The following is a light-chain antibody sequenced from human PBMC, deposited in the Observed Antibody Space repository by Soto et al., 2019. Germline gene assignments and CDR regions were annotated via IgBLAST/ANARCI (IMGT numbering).Light chain of an antibody. CDR1: QSVSSK. J-gene: IGKJ4*01. Sequence: EIVMTQSPATLSVSPGERATLSRRASQSVSSKLAWYQQKPGQAPRLLIYGASTRATGIPARFSGSGSGTEFTLTISSLQSEDFAVYYCQQYNNGLTFGGGTKVEIK. CDR3: QQYNNGLT. CDR2: GAS. V-gene: IGKV3-15*01.